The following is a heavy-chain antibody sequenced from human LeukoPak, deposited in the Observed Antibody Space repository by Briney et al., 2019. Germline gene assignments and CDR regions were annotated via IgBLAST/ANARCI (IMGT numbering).Heavy chain of an antibody. CDR3: ARGYGDITIFGVVISPWYFDL. CDR2: IYYNGNT. Sequence: PSETLSLTCTVSGGSISTDNCYWGWIRQPPGKGLEWIGSIYYNGNTYYNPSLKSRVTISVDTSKNQFSLKVNSVTAADTAVYYCARGYGDITIFGVVISPWYFDLWGRGTLVTVSS. D-gene: IGHD3-3*01. CDR1: GGSISTDNCY. V-gene: IGHV4-39*07. J-gene: IGHJ2*01.